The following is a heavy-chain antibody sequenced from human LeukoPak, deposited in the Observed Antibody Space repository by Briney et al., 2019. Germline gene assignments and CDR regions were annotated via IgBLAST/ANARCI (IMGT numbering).Heavy chain of an antibody. CDR3: AXGIXRAAAGTGSDY. J-gene: IGHJ4*02. CDR2: ISSSSSYI. CDR1: GFTFSSYS. D-gene: IGHD6-13*01. Sequence: GGSLRLSCAASGFTFSSYSMNWVRQAPGKGLEWVSSISSSSSYIYYADSVKGRFTISRDNAKNSLYLQMNSLRAEDPSVYXXAXGIXRAAAGTGSDYWGPGTLVTVSS. V-gene: IGHV3-21*01.